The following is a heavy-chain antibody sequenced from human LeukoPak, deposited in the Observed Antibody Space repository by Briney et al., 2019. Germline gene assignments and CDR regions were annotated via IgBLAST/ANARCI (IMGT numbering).Heavy chain of an antibody. CDR3: ARDRVFEGAIGDY. Sequence: WETLSLTCSVSGGSISGSSYSWGWIRQPPRKGLEWIGNIDYSGTTHYNPSLKSRVTISIDTSKKQFSLKLSSVTAADTAVYYCARDRVFEGAIGDYWGQGILVTVSS. CDR1: GGSISGSSYS. D-gene: IGHD2-2*01. CDR2: IDYSGTT. V-gene: IGHV4-39*07. J-gene: IGHJ4*02.